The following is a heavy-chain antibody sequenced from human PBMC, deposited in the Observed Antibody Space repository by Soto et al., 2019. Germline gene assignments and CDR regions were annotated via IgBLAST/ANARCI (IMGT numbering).Heavy chain of an antibody. D-gene: IGHD5-18*01. CDR1: GGSISSSSYY. V-gene: IGHV4-30-2*01. J-gene: IGHJ4*02. Sequence: QLQLQESGPGLVKPSETLSLTCTVSGGSISSSSYYWGWIRQPPGKGLEWIGYIYHSGSTYYNPSLKSRVTISVDRSKNQFSLKLSSVTAADTAVYYCARARGYSYDYWGQGTLVTVSS. CDR2: IYHSGST. CDR3: ARARGYSYDY.